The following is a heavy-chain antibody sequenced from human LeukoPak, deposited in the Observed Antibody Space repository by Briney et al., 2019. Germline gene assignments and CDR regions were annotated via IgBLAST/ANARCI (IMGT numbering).Heavy chain of an antibody. CDR3: ARYGSGSSVNWFDP. V-gene: IGHV3-23*01. Sequence: GGSLRLSCAASGFTFSSYAMSWVRQAPGKGLEWVSAISGSGGSTYYADSVKGRFTISRDISKNTLYLQMNSLRAEDTAVYYCARYGSGSSVNWFDPWGQGTLVTVSS. CDR1: GFTFSSYA. J-gene: IGHJ5*02. CDR2: ISGSGGST. D-gene: IGHD3-10*01.